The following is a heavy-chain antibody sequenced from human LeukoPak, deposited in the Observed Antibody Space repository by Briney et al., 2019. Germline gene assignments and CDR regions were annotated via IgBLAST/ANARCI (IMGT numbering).Heavy chain of an antibody. J-gene: IGHJ5*02. CDR1: GGSFSGYY. D-gene: IGHD2-2*01. CDR3: ARGYCSSTSCQGRGFDP. Sequence: SETLSLTCAVYGGSFSGYYWSWIRQPPGKGLEWIGEINHSGSTNYNPSLKSRVTISVDTSKNQFSLKLSSVTAADTVVYYCARGYCSSTSCQGRGFDPWGQGTLVTVSS. CDR2: INHSGST. V-gene: IGHV4-34*01.